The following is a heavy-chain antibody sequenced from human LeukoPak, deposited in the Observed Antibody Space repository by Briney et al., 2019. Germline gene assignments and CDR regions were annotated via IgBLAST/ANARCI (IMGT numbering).Heavy chain of an antibody. V-gene: IGHV4-30-2*01. CDR2: IYHSGST. J-gene: IGHJ4*02. CDR1: GGSISSGGYY. D-gene: IGHD3-3*01. CDR3: ARGGPSYDFWSGYSDY. Sequence: SETLSLTCIVSGGSISSGGYYWSWIRQPPGKGLEWIGYIYHSGSTYYNPSLKSRVTISVDRSKNQFSLKLSSVTAADTAVYYCARGGPSYDFWSGYSDYWGQGTLVTVSS.